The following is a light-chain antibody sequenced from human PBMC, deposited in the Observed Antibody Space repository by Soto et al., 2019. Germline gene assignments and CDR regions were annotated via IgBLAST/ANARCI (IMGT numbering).Light chain of an antibody. J-gene: IGLJ2*01. Sequence: NFMLTQPHSVAESPGNTVTISCTRSSGSIASNYVQWYQQRPGSVPTTVIYEGNQRASGVPDRFSGSTDGSSNSASLTISGLHTEDEADYYCQSYDSSTVVFGGGTKLAVL. CDR3: QSYDSSTVV. V-gene: IGLV6-57*04. CDR2: EGN. CDR1: SGSIASNY.